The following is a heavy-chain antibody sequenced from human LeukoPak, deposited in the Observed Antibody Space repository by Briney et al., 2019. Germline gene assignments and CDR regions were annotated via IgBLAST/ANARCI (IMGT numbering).Heavy chain of an antibody. CDR1: EFTFSSYG. CDR3: AKVVYYYDSSGYYYVDAFDI. J-gene: IGHJ3*02. D-gene: IGHD3-22*01. CDR2: ISNDGSSK. Sequence: PGGSLRLSCAASEFTFSSYGMHWVRQAPGKGLEWVAVISNDGSSKYYADSVKGRFTISRDNSKNTLYLQMNSLRAEDTAVYYCAKVVYYYDSSGYYYVDAFDIWGQGTMVTVSS. V-gene: IGHV3-30*18.